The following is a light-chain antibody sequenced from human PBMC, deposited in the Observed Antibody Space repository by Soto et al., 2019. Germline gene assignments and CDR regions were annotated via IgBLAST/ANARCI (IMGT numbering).Light chain of an antibody. CDR2: GAS. CDR1: QSVRSN. V-gene: IGKV3-15*01. Sequence: EIVMTQSPAPLSVSPGERATLFCRASQSVRSNFLAWYQQKPGQAPRLLIYGASTRATGVPARFSGSGSGTEFTLTISSLQSEDLAVSYCQQYSAWPLTFGGGTKVEIK. J-gene: IGKJ4*01. CDR3: QQYSAWPLT.